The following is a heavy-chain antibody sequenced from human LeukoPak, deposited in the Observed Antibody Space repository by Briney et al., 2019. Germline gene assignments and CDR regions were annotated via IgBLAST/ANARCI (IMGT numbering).Heavy chain of an antibody. CDR2: ISSSSSYI. CDR3: ARDSDIVVVPAARLRFGAFDI. D-gene: IGHD2-2*01. CDR1: GFTFSSYS. V-gene: IGHV3-21*01. Sequence: GGSLRLSCAASGFTFSSYSMNWVRQAPGKGLEWVSSISSSSSYIYYADSVKGRFTISRDNAKNSLYLQMNSLRAEDTAVYYCARDSDIVVVPAARLRFGAFDIWGQGTMVTVSS. J-gene: IGHJ3*02.